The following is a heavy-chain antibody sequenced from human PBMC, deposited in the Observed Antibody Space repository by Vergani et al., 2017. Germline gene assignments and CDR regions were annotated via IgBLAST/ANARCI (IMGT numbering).Heavy chain of an antibody. V-gene: IGHV4-30-4*08. D-gene: IGHD5-12*01. CDR2: IYYSGST. CDR3: AGELGGYGRVDY. J-gene: IGHJ4*02. Sequence: QEQLQESGPGLVKPSQTLSLTCTVPNVSINSGDYYWSWIRQPPGKGLEWIGYIYYSGSTYYNPSLQSRLTISVDTANNQFSLKLSSVTAADTTVYYCAGELGGYGRVDYWGQGILVTVSS. CDR1: NVSINSGDYY.